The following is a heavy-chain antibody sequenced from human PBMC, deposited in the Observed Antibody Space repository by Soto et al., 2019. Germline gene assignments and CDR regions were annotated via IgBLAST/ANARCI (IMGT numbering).Heavy chain of an antibody. J-gene: IGHJ4*02. Sequence: QVQLVQSGAEVKKPGASVKVSCKASGYTFTSYDINLVRQATGKGLDWMGWMNPNNNNTGYAQNFQGRFTMTRNTYISTAYRALTSLESAVSAVYCRARGPHPYFNDYWGQGTLVTVSS. CDR3: ARGPHPYFNDY. D-gene: IGHD2-8*01. CDR2: MNPNNNNT. V-gene: IGHV1-8*01. CDR1: GYTFTSYD.